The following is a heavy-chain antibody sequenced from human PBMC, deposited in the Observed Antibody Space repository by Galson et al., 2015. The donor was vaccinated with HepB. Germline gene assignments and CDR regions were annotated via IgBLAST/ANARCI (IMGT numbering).Heavy chain of an antibody. D-gene: IGHD5-12*01. CDR1: GFPFTKAW. J-gene: IGHJ4*02. CDR2: IKANADGGTT. CDR3: TTLRSGYFREDDY. Sequence: SLRLSCAASGFPFTKAWMNWVRQAPGKGLELVGRIKANADGGTTDYAPPVKGRFTISRDDSKDTLYLQMNSLKIEDTAVYYCTTLRSGYFREDDYWGQGTLVTVSS. V-gene: IGHV3-15*07.